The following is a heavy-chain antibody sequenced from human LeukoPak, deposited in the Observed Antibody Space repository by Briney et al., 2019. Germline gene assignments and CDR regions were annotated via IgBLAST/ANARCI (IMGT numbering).Heavy chain of an antibody. Sequence: SGTLSLTCGVSGGSISSNNWWSWFRQPPGQGLEWIGEIYHSGSANYNPSLKSRVTISVDKSKNQLSLKLISVTAADTAVYYCARDVGTALVTGDYWGQGTLVTVSS. CDR1: GGSISSNNW. D-gene: IGHD5-18*01. CDR2: IYHSGSA. CDR3: ARDVGTALVTGDY. J-gene: IGHJ4*02. V-gene: IGHV4-4*02.